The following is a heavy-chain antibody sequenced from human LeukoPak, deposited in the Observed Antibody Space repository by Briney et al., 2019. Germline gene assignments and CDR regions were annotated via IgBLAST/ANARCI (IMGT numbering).Heavy chain of an antibody. D-gene: IGHD2-2*01. CDR1: GYTFTGYY. V-gene: IGHV1-2*02. J-gene: IGHJ4*02. CDR2: INPNSGGT. CDR3: ARDHVVVPAASNDFDY. Sequence: ASVKVSCKASGYTFTGYYMHWVRQAPGQGLEWMGWINPNSGGTNYAQKFQGRVTMTRDTSISTAYMELSSLRSEDTAVYYCARDHVVVPAASNDFDYWGQGTLVTVSS.